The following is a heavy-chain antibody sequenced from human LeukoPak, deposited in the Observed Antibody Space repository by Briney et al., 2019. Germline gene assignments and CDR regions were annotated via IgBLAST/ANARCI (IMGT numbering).Heavy chain of an antibody. V-gene: IGHV3-74*01. CDR1: GFTFTGYW. D-gene: IGHD2-8*01. CDR3: AKDRCSNGVGCYYCYMDV. CDR2: PYSDGRSI. J-gene: IGHJ6*03. Sequence: GGSLRLSCAGSGFTFTGYWMHWVRQTPGKGLVWISRPYSDGRSIAYADSVKGRFTISRDNAKNMLYLQMNSLRGEDTAVYYCAKDRCSNGVGCYYCYMDVWGKGTTVTISS.